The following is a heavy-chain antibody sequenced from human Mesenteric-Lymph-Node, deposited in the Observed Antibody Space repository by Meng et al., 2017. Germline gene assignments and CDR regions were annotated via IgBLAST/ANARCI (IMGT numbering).Heavy chain of an antibody. CDR2: INPNSGGT. CDR3: AREKDIVVVPAALKYYYYGMDV. Sequence: ASVKVSCKASGYTFTGYYMHWVRQAPGQGLEWMGWINPNSGGTNYAQKFKGRVTMTRDTSISTAYMELIRLRSDDTAVYYCAREKDIVVVPAALKYYYYGMDVWGQGTTVTVSS. J-gene: IGHJ6*02. D-gene: IGHD2-2*01. V-gene: IGHV1-2*02. CDR1: GYTFTGYY.